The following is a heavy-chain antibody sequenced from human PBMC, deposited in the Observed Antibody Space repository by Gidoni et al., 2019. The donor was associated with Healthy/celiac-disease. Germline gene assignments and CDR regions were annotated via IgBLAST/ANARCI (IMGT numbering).Heavy chain of an antibody. V-gene: IGHV3-30*18. D-gene: IGHD3-3*01. CDR2: ISYDGSNK. Sequence: QVQLVESGGGVVQRGRSLRLSCAASGCTSSSYGMHWFRQAPGKGLGWVAVISYDGSNKYYAESVKGRFTISRDNSKNTLYLQMNSLRAEDTAVYYCAKEGFLRFLEWLYGYYYYGMDVWGQGTTVTVSS. J-gene: IGHJ6*02. CDR1: GCTSSSYG. CDR3: AKEGFLRFLEWLYGYYYYGMDV.